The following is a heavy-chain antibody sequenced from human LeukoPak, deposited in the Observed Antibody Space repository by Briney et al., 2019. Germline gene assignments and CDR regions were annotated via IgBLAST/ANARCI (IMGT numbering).Heavy chain of an antibody. Sequence: GGSLRLSCAASGFTFSDYYMSWIRQAPGKGLEGVSYISSSGSTIYYADSVKGRFTISRDNAKNSLYLQMNSLRAEDTAIYYCATYRQVLLPFESWGQGTLVTVSS. CDR1: GFTFSDYY. J-gene: IGHJ4*02. CDR3: ATYRQVLLPFES. D-gene: IGHD2-8*02. CDR2: ISSSGSTI. V-gene: IGHV3-11*01.